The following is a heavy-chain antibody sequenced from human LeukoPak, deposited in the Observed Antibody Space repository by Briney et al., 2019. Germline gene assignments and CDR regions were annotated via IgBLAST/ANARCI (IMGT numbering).Heavy chain of an antibody. V-gene: IGHV3-23*01. J-gene: IGHJ3*02. CDR2: IGGKGGST. Sequence: GGSLRLSCAASGFTFSSYAMSWVGQAQGKGLEWLATIGGKGGSTSYADPVKGRFTVSRDNSKNSRYVEMNSLRAEDTAVYYCAKVGGSYWVDAFDIWGQGTMVTVSS. D-gene: IGHD1-26*01. CDR1: GFTFSSYA. CDR3: AKVGGSYWVDAFDI.